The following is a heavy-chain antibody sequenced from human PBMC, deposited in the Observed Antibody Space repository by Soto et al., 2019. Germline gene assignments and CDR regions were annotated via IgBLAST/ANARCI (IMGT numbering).Heavy chain of an antibody. CDR2: VSAGASTT. Sequence: EVQLLESGGGLVQPGGSLRLSCAASGFTFSSYAMNWVRQAPGKGLEWVSTVSAGASTTSYAESVKGRFTISRDNSKNILYLQMSSVRAEDTAVYFCAKPGGSGNFYRVFDYWGQGTLVTVSS. V-gene: IGHV3-23*01. CDR3: AKPGGSGNFYRVFDY. J-gene: IGHJ4*02. D-gene: IGHD3-10*01. CDR1: GFTFSSYA.